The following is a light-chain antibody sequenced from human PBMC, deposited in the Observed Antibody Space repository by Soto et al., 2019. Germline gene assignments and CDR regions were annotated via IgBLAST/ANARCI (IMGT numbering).Light chain of an antibody. CDR3: QHYGTSPTWT. CDR1: ESVSSSY. CDR2: GAS. Sequence: DIVLTQSPGTLSLSPGERATLSCRTSESVSSSYLAWYQQKPGQAPRLLIYGASSRATGIPGRFSGDGSGTDFTLTISRLEPEDFVVYYCQHYGTSPTWTFGQGTKVEVK. V-gene: IGKV3-20*01. J-gene: IGKJ1*01.